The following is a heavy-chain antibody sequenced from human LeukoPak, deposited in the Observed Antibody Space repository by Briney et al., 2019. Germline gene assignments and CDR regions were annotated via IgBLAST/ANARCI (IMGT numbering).Heavy chain of an antibody. D-gene: IGHD6-13*01. Sequence: GRSLRLSCAASGLTFSTYGMHWVRQAPSKGLEWVAVISYDGRNKFYADSVKGRFTISRDNSKNTLYLQMSSLRSEDTAVYCCAKVRSSSWSFDAFDMWGQGTMVTVSS. CDR2: ISYDGRNK. CDR3: AKVRSSSWSFDAFDM. CDR1: GLTFSTYG. J-gene: IGHJ3*02. V-gene: IGHV3-30*18.